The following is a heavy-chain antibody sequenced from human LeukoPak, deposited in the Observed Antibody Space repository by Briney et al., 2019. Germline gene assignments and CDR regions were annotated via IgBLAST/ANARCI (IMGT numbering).Heavy chain of an antibody. V-gene: IGHV3-23*01. CDR3: AKTRGYSGYDSSGDYVRPLGY. J-gene: IGHJ4*02. Sequence: PGGSLRLSCAASGFTFSSYAMSWVRQAPGKGLEWVSDISGSGGSTYYADSVKGRFTISRDNSKNTLYLQMNSLRAEDTAVYYCAKTRGYSGYDSSGDYVRPLGYWGQGTLVTVSS. CDR2: ISGSGGST. D-gene: IGHD5-12*01. CDR1: GFTFSSYA.